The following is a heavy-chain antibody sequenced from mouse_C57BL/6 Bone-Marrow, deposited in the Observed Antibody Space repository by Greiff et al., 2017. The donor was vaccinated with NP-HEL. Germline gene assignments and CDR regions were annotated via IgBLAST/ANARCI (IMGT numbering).Heavy chain of an antibody. CDR2: IHPNSGST. CDR1: GYTFTSYW. V-gene: IGHV1-64*01. Sequence: QVQLKQPGAELVKPGASVKLSCKASGYTFTSYWMHWVKQRPGQGLEWIGMIHPNSGSTNYNEKFKSKATLTVDKSSSTAYMQLSSLTSEDSAVYYCARFYDYGAYWGQGTLVTVSA. CDR3: ARFYDYGAY. D-gene: IGHD2-4*01. J-gene: IGHJ3*01.